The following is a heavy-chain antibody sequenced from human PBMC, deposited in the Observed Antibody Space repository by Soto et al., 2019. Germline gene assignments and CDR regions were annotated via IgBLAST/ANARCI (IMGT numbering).Heavy chain of an antibody. Sequence: QVQLVQSGAELKKPGSSVNVSCKASGTTFSSYGFNWLRQAPGQGLEWMGGLIPVLGTINYAQKCQGRVTITADKSTSTVYMDLSSLRSEDTAVYYCARGTLFCGGDCYFDHWGLGTLVTVSS. D-gene: IGHD2-21*02. J-gene: IGHJ4*02. V-gene: IGHV1-69*06. CDR2: LIPVLGTI. CDR3: ARGTLFCGGDCYFDH. CDR1: GTTFSSYG.